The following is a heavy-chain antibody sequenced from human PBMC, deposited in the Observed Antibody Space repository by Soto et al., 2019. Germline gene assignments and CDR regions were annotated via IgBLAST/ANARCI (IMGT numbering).Heavy chain of an antibody. D-gene: IGHD5-12*01. V-gene: IGHV4-39*01. J-gene: IGHJ6*03. CDR3: ARKWGHSGYGSYYYYMDV. CDR2: IYYSGSP. CDR1: SGSISSSSYY. Sequence: SETLSLTCTVFSGSISSSSYYWGWIRQPPGEGLEWIGSIYYSGSPYYSPSLKSRVTMSADTSKNQFSLKLSSVTAADTAVYYCARKWGHSGYGSYYYYMDVWGKGTTVTVSS.